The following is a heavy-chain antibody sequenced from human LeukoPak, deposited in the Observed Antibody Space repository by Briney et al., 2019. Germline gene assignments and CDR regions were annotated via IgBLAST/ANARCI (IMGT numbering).Heavy chain of an antibody. J-gene: IGHJ3*02. CDR1: GGSISSGSYY. D-gene: IGHD3-16*01. V-gene: IGHV4-61*02. Sequence: PSETLSLTCTVSGGSISSGSYYWSWIRQPAVKGLERIERIYTSRSTNYNPSLNRRVSISVDTSNNQISLKLRSVTAADTVVYYCGRKSRWGGAFDIWGQGTMVTVSS. CDR2: IYTSRST. CDR3: GRKSRWGGAFDI.